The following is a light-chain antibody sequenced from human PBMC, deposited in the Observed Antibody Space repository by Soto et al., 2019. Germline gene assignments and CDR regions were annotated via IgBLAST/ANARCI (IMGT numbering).Light chain of an antibody. Sequence: DIQMTQSPSSLSASVGDRVTITCRASQSISSYLNWYQQKPGKAPKLLIYAASSLQSGVPSRFSGSGSGTDFHLTISSLQPEDFATYYCQQSYSTQYTFGQGTKLEIK. V-gene: IGKV1-39*01. CDR2: AAS. J-gene: IGKJ2*01. CDR3: QQSYSTQYT. CDR1: QSISSY.